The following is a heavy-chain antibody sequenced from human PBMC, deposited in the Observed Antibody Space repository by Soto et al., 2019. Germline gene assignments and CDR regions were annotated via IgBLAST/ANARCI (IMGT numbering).Heavy chain of an antibody. J-gene: IGHJ4*02. CDR3: ARRSEVVPAAIAPFDY. D-gene: IGHD2-2*02. CDR1: GGSIRSVDYY. CDR2: IYYSGST. Sequence: PSEPLSHRCTVSGGSIRSVDYYWIWILQTPGKGLEWIGYIYYSGSTYYNPSLKSRVTISVDTSKNQFSLKLSSVTAADTAVYYCARRSEVVPAAIAPFDYWGQGNLVTGSS. V-gene: IGHV4-30-4*01.